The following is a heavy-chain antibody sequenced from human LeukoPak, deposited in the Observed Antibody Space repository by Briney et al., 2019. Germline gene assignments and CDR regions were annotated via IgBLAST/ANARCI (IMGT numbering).Heavy chain of an antibody. CDR1: GSSISSSSYY. Sequence: PSETLSLTCTVSGSSISSSSYYWGWIRQPPGNGLEWIGSIYYSGSTYYNPPLKSRVTISVDTSKNQFSLKLSSVTAADTAVYYCARGVATIEIDYWGQGTLVTVSS. J-gene: IGHJ4*02. V-gene: IGHV4-39*07. D-gene: IGHD5-12*01. CDR2: IYYSGST. CDR3: ARGVATIEIDY.